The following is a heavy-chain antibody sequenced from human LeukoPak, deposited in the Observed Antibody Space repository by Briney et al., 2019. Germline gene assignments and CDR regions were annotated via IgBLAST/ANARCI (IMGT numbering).Heavy chain of an antibody. CDR1: GFTFDDYA. V-gene: IGHV3-9*01. CDR3: ATDKSAGDHHYYYYMDV. CDR2: ISWNSGSI. Sequence: GGSLRLSCVASGFTFDDYAMLWVQQAPGKGLEWVSGISWNSGSITYAAAVEGRFIISRDNAKNTLYLQMNNLRAEDTALYYCATDKSAGDHHYYYYMDVWGKGTTVTVSS. D-gene: IGHD2-21*02. J-gene: IGHJ6*03.